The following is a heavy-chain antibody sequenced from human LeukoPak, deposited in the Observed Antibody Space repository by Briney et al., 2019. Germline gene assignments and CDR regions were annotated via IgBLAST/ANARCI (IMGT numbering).Heavy chain of an antibody. J-gene: IGHJ4*02. V-gene: IGHV3-30*02. D-gene: IGHD1-26*01. CDR2: IRFDGSNK. CDR3: AKSVRGSYYSDY. CDR1: GFTFNTYG. Sequence: GGSLRLSCAASGFTFNTYGMYWVRQAPGKGLEWVAFIRFDGSNKYYADSVKGRFTISRDNSKNTLYLQMNSLRAEDTAVYYCAKSVRGSYYSDYWGQGTLVTVSS.